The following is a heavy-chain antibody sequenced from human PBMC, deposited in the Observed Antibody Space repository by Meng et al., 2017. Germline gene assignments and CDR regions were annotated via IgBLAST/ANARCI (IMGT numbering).Heavy chain of an antibody. CDR3: ARTQADRGWFDP. D-gene: IGHD2-15*01. CDR1: GYTFTSYG. V-gene: IGHV1-18*01. Sequence: ASVKVSCKASGYTFTSYGISWVRQAPGQGLEWMGWISAYNGNTNYAQKFQGRVTITADESTSTAYMELSSLRSEDTAVYYCARTQADRGWFDPWGQRTLVTVSS. J-gene: IGHJ5*02. CDR2: ISAYNGNT.